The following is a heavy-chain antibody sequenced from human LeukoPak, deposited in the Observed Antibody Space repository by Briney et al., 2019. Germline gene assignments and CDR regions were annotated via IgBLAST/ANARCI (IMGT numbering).Heavy chain of an antibody. J-gene: IGHJ4*02. D-gene: IGHD6-19*01. V-gene: IGHV4-38-2*02. CDR1: GYSISNGYY. Sequence: SETLSLTCTVSGYSISNGYYWDWIRQPPGRGLEWIGNIYRSGSTSYNPSLKSRVTISVDTSKNQFSLKVNSVTAADAAVYYCARRHSSGWFYYWGQGTLVTVSS. CDR2: IYRSGST. CDR3: ARRHSSGWFYY.